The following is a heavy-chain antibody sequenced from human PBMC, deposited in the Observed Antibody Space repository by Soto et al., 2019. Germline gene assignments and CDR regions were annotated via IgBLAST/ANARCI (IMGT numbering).Heavy chain of an antibody. CDR1: GYPVTAYY. CDR3: ARGGGVGVAGSAAFEM. J-gene: IGHJ3*02. V-gene: IGHV1-2*02. CDR2: INPATGAA. D-gene: IGHD3-3*01. Sequence: QLHLVQSGAVVKKPGASVTVSCSASGYPVTAYYMHWVRQAPGRGLEWMGGINPATGAAKYTQTFQGRVPMARDTSTSTVFMELSGLPSEDTAVFYCARGGGVGVAGSAAFEMWGQGTVVTVSS.